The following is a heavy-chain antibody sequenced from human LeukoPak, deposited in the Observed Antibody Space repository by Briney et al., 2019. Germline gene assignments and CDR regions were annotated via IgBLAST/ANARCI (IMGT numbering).Heavy chain of an antibody. D-gene: IGHD3-22*01. CDR3: ARLTAPTYYYDSSGYYYELFDY. CDR1: GYTFTSYG. V-gene: IGHV1-18*01. Sequence: ASVKVSCKASGYTFTSYGISWVRQAPGQGLEWMGWISAYNGNTNYAQKLQGRVTMTTDTSTSTAYMELRSLRSDDTAVYYCARLTAPTYYYDSSGYYYELFDYWGQGTLVTVSS. J-gene: IGHJ4*02. CDR2: ISAYNGNT.